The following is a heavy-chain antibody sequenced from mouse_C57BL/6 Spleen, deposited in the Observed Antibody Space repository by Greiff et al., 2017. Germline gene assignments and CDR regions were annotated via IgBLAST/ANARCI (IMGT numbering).Heavy chain of an antibody. CDR3: AREERWHYFDY. D-gene: IGHD2-3*01. CDR2: ISYDGSN. J-gene: IGHJ2*01. Sequence: ESGPGLVKPSQSLSLTCSVTGYSITSGYYWNWIRQFPGNKLEWMGYISYDGSNNYNPSLKNRISITRDTSRNQFFLKLNSVTTEDTATYYCAREERWHYFDYWGQGTTLTVSS. CDR1: GYSITSGYY. V-gene: IGHV3-6*01.